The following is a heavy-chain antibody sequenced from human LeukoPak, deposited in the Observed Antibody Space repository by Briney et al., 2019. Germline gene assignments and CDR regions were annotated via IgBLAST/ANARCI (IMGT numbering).Heavy chain of an antibody. J-gene: IGHJ4*02. CDR1: GFSFSSYG. D-gene: IGHD5-24*01. V-gene: IGHV3-NL1*01. CDR3: ARDPHGYNSYFDY. CDR2: IYTDGST. Sequence: GALRLSCAASGFSFSSYGMHWVRPAPGKGLEWVSVIYTDGSTYYADSVKGRFTISRDISRNTVHLQMNSLRAGDTAVYHCARDPHGYNSYFDYWGQGTLVTVSS.